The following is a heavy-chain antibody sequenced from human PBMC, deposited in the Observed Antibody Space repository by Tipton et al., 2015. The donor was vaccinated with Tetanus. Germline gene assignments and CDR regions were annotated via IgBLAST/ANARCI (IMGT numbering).Heavy chain of an antibody. D-gene: IGHD1-26*01. CDR1: GDSISRSNW. Sequence: GSLRLSCTVSGDSISRSNWWSWVRQPPGKGLEWIGEIYHSGSTNYNPSLKSRVTMSVDKSKNQFSLKLSSVTAADTAVYYCANHPGAKTQFDYWGQGTLVTVSS. CDR3: ANHPGAKTQFDY. V-gene: IGHV4-4*02. CDR2: IYHSGST. J-gene: IGHJ4*02.